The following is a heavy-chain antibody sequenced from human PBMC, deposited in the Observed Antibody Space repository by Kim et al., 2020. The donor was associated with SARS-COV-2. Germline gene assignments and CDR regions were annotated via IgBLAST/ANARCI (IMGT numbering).Heavy chain of an antibody. Sequence: GGSLRLSCAASGFTFRSYAMSWVRQASGKGLEWVSAISGSGGSTYYADSVKGRFTISRDNSKNTLYLQMNSLRAEDTAVYYCAKSWGNNYYYYYYGMDVWGQGTTVTVSS. CDR1: GFTFRSYA. D-gene: IGHD7-27*01. J-gene: IGHJ6*02. CDR3: AKSWGNNYYYYYYGMDV. CDR2: ISGSGGST. V-gene: IGHV3-23*01.